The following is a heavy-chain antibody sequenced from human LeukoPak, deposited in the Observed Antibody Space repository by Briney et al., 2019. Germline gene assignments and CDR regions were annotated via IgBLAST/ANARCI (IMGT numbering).Heavy chain of an antibody. CDR1: GGSFSGYY. Sequence: SETLSLTCAVYGGSFSGYYWSWIRQPPGKGLEWIGEINHSGSTNYNPSLKSRVTISVDTSKNQFSLKLSSVTAADTAVYYCARLEGGYSYGTLDYWGQGTLVTVSS. D-gene: IGHD5-18*01. J-gene: IGHJ4*02. CDR3: ARLEGGYSYGTLDY. V-gene: IGHV4-34*01. CDR2: INHSGST.